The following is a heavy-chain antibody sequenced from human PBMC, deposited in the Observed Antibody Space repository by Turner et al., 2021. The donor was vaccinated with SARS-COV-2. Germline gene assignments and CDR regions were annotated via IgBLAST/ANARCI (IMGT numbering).Heavy chain of an antibody. CDR2: IYHSGNT. CDR1: GGSISSSNW. V-gene: IGHV4-4*02. Sequence: QVQLQESGPGLVKPSGTLSPTCAVSGGSISSSNWWCWVRQPPGKGLEWIGEIYHSGNTNYNPSLKSRVTISVDKSKNQFSLKLSSVTAADTAVYYCASRYCSGGSCGWFDPWGQGTLVTVSS. D-gene: IGHD2-15*01. J-gene: IGHJ5*02. CDR3: ASRYCSGGSCGWFDP.